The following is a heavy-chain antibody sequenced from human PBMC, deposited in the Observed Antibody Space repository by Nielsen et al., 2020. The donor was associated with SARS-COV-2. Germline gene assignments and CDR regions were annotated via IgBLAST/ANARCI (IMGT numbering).Heavy chain of an antibody. CDR2: INPNSGGT. V-gene: IGHV1-2*02. Sequence: ASVKVSCKASGYTFTGYYMHWVRQAPGQGLEWMGWINPNSGGTNYAQKLQGRVTMTTDTSTSTAYMELRSLRSDDTAVYYCARDYTALRDFDYWGQGTLVTVSS. CDR1: GYTFTGYY. D-gene: IGHD5-18*01. CDR3: ARDYTALRDFDY. J-gene: IGHJ4*02.